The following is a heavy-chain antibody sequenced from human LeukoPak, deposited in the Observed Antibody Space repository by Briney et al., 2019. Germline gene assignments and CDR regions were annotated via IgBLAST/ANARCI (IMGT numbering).Heavy chain of an antibody. D-gene: IGHD3-22*01. Sequence: SETLSLTCTVSGGSISSSIYYWGWIRQPPGKGLEWIGSIYYSGSTYYNPSLKSRVSMSVDTSKNQFSLNLSSVTAADTAVYYCARSFSIDYDSSGSLDYWGQGSLVTVSS. CDR1: GGSISSSIYY. V-gene: IGHV4-39*01. J-gene: IGHJ4*02. CDR3: ARSFSIDYDSSGSLDY. CDR2: IYYSGST.